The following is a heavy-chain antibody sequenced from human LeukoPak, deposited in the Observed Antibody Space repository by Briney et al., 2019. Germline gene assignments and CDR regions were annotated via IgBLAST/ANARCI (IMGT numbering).Heavy chain of an antibody. J-gene: IGHJ4*02. Sequence: GGSLRLSCAASGFTFSPYWLSWVRQPPGKGLEWVANIKADGSETYDVDSVKGRFTISRDIAKNSLFLQMNSLRAEDTAVYYCARGGRSGSFDYWGQGTLVTVSS. V-gene: IGHV3-7*01. CDR1: GFTFSPYW. CDR3: ARGGRSGSFDY. D-gene: IGHD3-10*01. CDR2: IKADGSET.